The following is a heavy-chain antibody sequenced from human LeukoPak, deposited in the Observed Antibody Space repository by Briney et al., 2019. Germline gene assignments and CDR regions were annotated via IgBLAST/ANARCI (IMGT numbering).Heavy chain of an antibody. CDR1: GGTFSSYA. J-gene: IGHJ4*02. Sequence: SVKVSCKASGGTFSSYAVRWVRQAPGQGLEWMGGIIPMFNTANYAQKFQGRVTITTEESTSTVYMELSSLGSEDTAMYYCARVFARGGEISGSYYYYWGQGTLVTVSS. CDR2: IIPMFNTA. CDR3: ARVFARGGEISGSYYYY. V-gene: IGHV1-69*05. D-gene: IGHD1-26*01.